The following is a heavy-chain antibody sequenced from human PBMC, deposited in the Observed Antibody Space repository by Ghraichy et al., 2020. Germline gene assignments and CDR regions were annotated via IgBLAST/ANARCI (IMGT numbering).Heavy chain of an antibody. J-gene: IGHJ4*02. CDR2: IIPIFGTA. CDR3: ARVSRMVRGVIISYFDY. D-gene: IGHD3-10*01. Sequence: SVKVSCKASGGTFSSYAISWVRQAPGQGLEWMGGIIPIFGTANYAQKFQGRVTITTDESTSTAYKELSSLRSEDTAVYYCARVSRMVRGVIISYFDYWGQGTLVTVSS. V-gene: IGHV1-69*05. CDR1: GGTFSSYA.